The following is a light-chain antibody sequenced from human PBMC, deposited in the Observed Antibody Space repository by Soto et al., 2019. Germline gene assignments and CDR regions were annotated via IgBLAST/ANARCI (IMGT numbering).Light chain of an antibody. CDR2: EVN. V-gene: IGLV2-8*01. CDR1: SSDVGAYNY. CDR3: TSYGGSNNVVV. Sequence: QSVLTQPPSASGSPGQSVTISCTGTSSDVGAYNYVSWYQQHAGRAPKLMIYEVNKRPPGVPDRFSGSKSGNTASLTVSGLQAEDEADYYCTSYGGSNNVVVFGGGTKVTVL. J-gene: IGLJ2*01.